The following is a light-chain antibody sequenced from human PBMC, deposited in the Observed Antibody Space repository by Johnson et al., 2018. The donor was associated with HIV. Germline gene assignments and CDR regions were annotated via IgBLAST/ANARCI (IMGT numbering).Light chain of an antibody. J-gene: IGLJ1*01. CDR1: SSNIGNNY. Sequence: QSVLTQPPSVSAAPGQKVTISCSGSSSNIGNNYVSWYQQLPGTAPKLLIYEDNKRPSGIPARLSGSKSGTSATLGITGLQTGDGADYYCGTWDNSLSAHYVFGTGTKVTVL. CDR2: EDN. V-gene: IGLV1-51*02. CDR3: GTWDNSLSAHYV.